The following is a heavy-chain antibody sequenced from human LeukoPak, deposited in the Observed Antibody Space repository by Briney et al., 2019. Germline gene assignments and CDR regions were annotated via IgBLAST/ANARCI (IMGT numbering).Heavy chain of an antibody. CDR1: GGSISSGGYY. CDR2: IYHSGST. CDR3: AREGSYDSSGYYYRAFDI. V-gene: IGHV4-30-2*01. Sequence: SETLSLTCTVSGGSISSGGYYWSWIRQPPGKGLEWIGYIYHSGSTYYNPSLKSRVTISVDRSQNQFSLKLSSVTAADTAVYYCAREGSYDSSGYYYRAFDIWGQGTMVTVSS. J-gene: IGHJ3*02. D-gene: IGHD3-22*01.